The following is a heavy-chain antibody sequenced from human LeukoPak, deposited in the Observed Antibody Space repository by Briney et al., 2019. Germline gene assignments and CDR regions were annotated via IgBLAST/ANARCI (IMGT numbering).Heavy chain of an antibody. CDR2: IYPGDSDT. J-gene: IGHJ5*02. D-gene: IGHD3-10*01. Sequence: GESLKISCKGSGYSFTSYWIGWVRQMPGKGLEWMGIIYPGDSDTRYSPSFQGQVTIPADKSISTAYLQWSSLKASDTAMYYCARRQRITMVRGVINWFDPWGQGTLVTVSS. V-gene: IGHV5-51*01. CDR1: GYSFTSYW. CDR3: ARRQRITMVRGVINWFDP.